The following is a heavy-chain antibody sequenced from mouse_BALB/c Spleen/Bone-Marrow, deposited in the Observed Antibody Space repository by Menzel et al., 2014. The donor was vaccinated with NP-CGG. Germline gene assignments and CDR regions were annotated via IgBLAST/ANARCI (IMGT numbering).Heavy chain of an antibody. V-gene: IGHV5-17*02. CDR1: GFTFSSFG. CDR2: ISSGSSTT. J-gene: IGHJ2*01. CDR3: TRGGNWDDFDY. Sequence: EVQVVESGGGLVQPGGSRKLSCAASGFTFSSFGMHWVRQAPEKGLEWVAYISSGSSTTFYADTVKGRFTVSRDNPKNTLFLQMTSLRSEDTAMYYCTRGGNWDDFDYWGQGTTLTVSS. D-gene: IGHD4-1*01.